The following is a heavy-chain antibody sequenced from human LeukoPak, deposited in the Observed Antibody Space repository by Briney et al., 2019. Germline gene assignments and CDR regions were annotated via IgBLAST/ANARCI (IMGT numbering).Heavy chain of an antibody. D-gene: IGHD3-16*01. Sequence: SETLSLTCAVYGGSLSGYYWSWIRQPPGKGLEWIGYIYYSGSTNYNPSLKSRVTISVDTSKNQFSLKLSSVTAADTAVYYCARELRGDYVWGRTTMFDYWGQGTLVTVSS. CDR2: IYYSGST. J-gene: IGHJ4*02. CDR1: GGSLSGYY. V-gene: IGHV4-59*01. CDR3: ARELRGDYVWGRTTMFDY.